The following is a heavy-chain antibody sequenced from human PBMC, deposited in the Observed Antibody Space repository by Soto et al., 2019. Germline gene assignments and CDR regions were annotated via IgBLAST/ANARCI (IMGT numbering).Heavy chain of an antibody. V-gene: IGHV3-23*01. CDR2: ISGSGGST. Sequence: EVQLLESGGGLVQPGGSLRLSCAASGFTFSSYAMSWVRQAPGKGLEWVSAISGSGGSTYYADSVKGRFTISRDNSKNTLYLQMNSLRAEDTAVYYCAKLEPIAAPRISYYFDYWGQGTLVTVSS. CDR3: AKLEPIAAPRISYYFDY. CDR1: GFTFSSYA. D-gene: IGHD6-6*01. J-gene: IGHJ4*02.